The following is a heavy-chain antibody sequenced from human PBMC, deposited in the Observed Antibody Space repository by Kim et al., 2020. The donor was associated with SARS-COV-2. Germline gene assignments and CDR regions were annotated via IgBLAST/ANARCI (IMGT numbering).Heavy chain of an antibody. J-gene: IGHJ4*02. CDR2: IYYSGST. D-gene: IGHD3-10*01. Sequence: SETLSLTCTVSGGSISSSSYYWGWIRQPPGKGLEWIGSIYYSGSTYYNPSLKSRVTISVDTSKNQFSLKLSSVTAADTAVYYCARRRSYYNPFDYWGQGTLVTVSS. V-gene: IGHV4-39*01. CDR1: GGSISSSSYY. CDR3: ARRRSYYNPFDY.